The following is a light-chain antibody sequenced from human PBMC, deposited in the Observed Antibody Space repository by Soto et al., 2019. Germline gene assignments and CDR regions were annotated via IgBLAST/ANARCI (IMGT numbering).Light chain of an antibody. CDR2: DAS. J-gene: IGKJ2*01. Sequence: DIQMTQSPSTLSASVGDRVTITCRASQSVSTWLAWYQQKPAKAPKILIHDASSLESGVPSRFSGSASGTEFTLIINSLQAEDFATYDCQQYNTFPYTFGQGTKLEIK. CDR3: QQYNTFPYT. CDR1: QSVSTW. V-gene: IGKV1-5*01.